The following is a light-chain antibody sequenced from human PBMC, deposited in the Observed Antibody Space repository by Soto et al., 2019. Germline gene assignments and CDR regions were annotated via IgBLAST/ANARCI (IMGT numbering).Light chain of an antibody. V-gene: IGKV3-15*01. CDR1: QSISDT. Sequence: EIVLTQSPGTLSLSPGGRATLSCRASQSISDTLAWYQQKPGQAPRLLIYGASKRATGFPARFSGSGSGTDFTLTISSLQSEDFAVYYCQQYDNWPLTFGGGTKVDIK. CDR3: QQYDNWPLT. J-gene: IGKJ4*01. CDR2: GAS.